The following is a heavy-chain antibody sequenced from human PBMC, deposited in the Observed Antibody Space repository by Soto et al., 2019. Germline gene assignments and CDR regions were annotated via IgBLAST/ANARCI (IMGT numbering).Heavy chain of an antibody. J-gene: IGHJ3*02. CDR3: VQVATLRHAFDI. CDR1: GYTFTSYY. Sequence: QVQLVQSGAEVKKPGASVKVSCKASGYTFTSYYMHWVRQAPGQGLEWMGIINPSGGSTSYAQKFQGRVTMTRDTSTSTVYMELSSLRSEDTAVYYCVQVATLRHAFDIWGQGTMVTVSS. D-gene: IGHD5-12*01. CDR2: INPSGGST. V-gene: IGHV1-46*01.